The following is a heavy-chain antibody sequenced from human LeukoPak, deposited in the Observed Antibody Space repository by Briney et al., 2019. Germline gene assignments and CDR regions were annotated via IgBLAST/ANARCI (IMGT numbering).Heavy chain of an antibody. CDR1: GGSISSYY. CDR3: ARGYCSSTSCYALGYCSGGSCYGRTFDI. Sequence: SETLSLTCTVSGGSISSYYWSWIRQPPGKGLEWIGYIYYSGSTNYNSSLKSRVTISVDTSKNQFSLKLSSVTAADTAVYYCARGYCSSTSCYALGYCSGGSCYGRTFDIWGQGTMVTVSS. D-gene: IGHD2-2*01. V-gene: IGHV4-59*01. CDR2: IYYSGST. J-gene: IGHJ3*02.